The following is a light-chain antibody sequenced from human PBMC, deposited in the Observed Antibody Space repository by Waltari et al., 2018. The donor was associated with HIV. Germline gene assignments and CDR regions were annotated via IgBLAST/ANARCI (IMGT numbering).Light chain of an antibody. CDR3: QQLHTFPLT. J-gene: IGKJ4*01. CDR2: DAS. CDR1: QDISDF. Sequence: DIQLTQSPSFLSASVGDRVTVACRASQDISDFLAWYLQKPGTAPRLLIYDASTLYSGVPSRFRGSGSGTEFTLTISSLQPEDFVSYYCQQLHTFPLTFGGGTKV. V-gene: IGKV1-9*01.